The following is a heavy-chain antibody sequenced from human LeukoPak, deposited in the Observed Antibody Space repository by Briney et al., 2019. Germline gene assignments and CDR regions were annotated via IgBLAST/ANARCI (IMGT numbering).Heavy chain of an antibody. Sequence: PGGSLRLSCIASGFTFGDYALSWVRQPPGKGLEWVDFIRSKGYGGTPECAASVKGRFTISRDDSKNIAYLQMSSLKTEDTAVYYCTRQPYYYGSGLEYYYYMDVWGKGTTVTISS. CDR1: GFTFGDYA. V-gene: IGHV3-49*04. CDR2: IRSKGYGGTP. J-gene: IGHJ6*03. D-gene: IGHD3-10*01. CDR3: TRQPYYYGSGLEYYYYMDV.